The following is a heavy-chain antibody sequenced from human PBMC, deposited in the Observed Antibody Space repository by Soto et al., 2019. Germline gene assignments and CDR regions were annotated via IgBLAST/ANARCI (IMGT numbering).Heavy chain of an antibody. Sequence: QVQLQESGPGLVKPSETLSLTCTVSGGSISSYYWSWIRQPPGKGLEWIGYIYYSGSTNYNPSLKSRGTISVDTSKNQFSLKLSSVTAADTAVYYCARDLGSGSYWREWDFDLWGRGTLVTVSS. V-gene: IGHV4-59*01. J-gene: IGHJ2*01. CDR3: ARDLGSGSYWREWDFDL. CDR1: GGSISSYY. CDR2: IYYSGST. D-gene: IGHD1-26*01.